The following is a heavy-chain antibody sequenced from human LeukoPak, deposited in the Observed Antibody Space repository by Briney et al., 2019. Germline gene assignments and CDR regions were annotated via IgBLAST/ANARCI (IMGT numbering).Heavy chain of an antibody. CDR3: ARPYDFWSGYSDDAFDI. CDR2: IKSKTDGGTT. Sequence: GGSLRLSCAASGFTFSNAWMSWVRQAPGKGLEWVGRIKSKTDGGTTDYAAPVKGRFTISRDDSKNTLYLQMNSLKTEDTAVYYCARPYDFWSGYSDDAFDIWGQGTMVTVSS. CDR1: GFTFSNAW. V-gene: IGHV3-15*01. J-gene: IGHJ3*02. D-gene: IGHD3-3*01.